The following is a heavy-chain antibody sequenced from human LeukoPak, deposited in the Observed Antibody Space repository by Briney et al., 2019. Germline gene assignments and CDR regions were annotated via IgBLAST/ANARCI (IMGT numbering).Heavy chain of an antibody. V-gene: IGHV4-59*01. CDR2: IYYSGST. CDR1: GGSISSYY. Sequence: SETLSLTCTVSGGSISSYYWSWIRQPPGKGLEWIGYIYYSGSTNYNPSLKSRVTISVDTSKNQFSLKLSSVTAADTAVYYCARVATPYHYDSSGYYYDYWGQGTLVTVSS. D-gene: IGHD3-22*01. CDR3: ARVATPYHYDSSGYYYDY. J-gene: IGHJ4*02.